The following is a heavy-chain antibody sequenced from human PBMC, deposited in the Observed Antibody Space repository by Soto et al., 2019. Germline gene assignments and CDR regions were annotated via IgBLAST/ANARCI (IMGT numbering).Heavy chain of an antibody. J-gene: IGHJ4*02. CDR1: GFTFSNAW. D-gene: IGHD3-3*01. CDR2: IKSKTDGGTT. V-gene: IGHV3-15*01. CDR3: TTGGFYDFWSGYQSWAFDY. Sequence: SGGSLRLSCAASGFTFSNAWMSWVRQAPGKGLEWVGRIKSKTDGGTTDYAAPVKGRFTISRDDSKNTLYLQMNSLKTEDTAVYYCTTGGFYDFWSGYQSWAFDYWGQGTLVTVSS.